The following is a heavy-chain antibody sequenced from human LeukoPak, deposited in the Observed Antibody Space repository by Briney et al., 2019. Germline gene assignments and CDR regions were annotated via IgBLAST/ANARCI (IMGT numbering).Heavy chain of an antibody. CDR3: ARDGDTRAYGDRIYYYYYMDV. J-gene: IGHJ6*03. CDR1: GYTFTGYY. V-gene: IGHV1-46*01. CDR2: INPSGGST. D-gene: IGHD4-17*01. Sequence: ASVKVSCKASGYTFTGYYMHWARQAPGQGLEWMGIINPSGGSTSYAQKFQGRVTMTRDMSTSTVYMELSSLRSEDTAVYYCARDGDTRAYGDRIYYYYYMDVWGKGTTVTVSS.